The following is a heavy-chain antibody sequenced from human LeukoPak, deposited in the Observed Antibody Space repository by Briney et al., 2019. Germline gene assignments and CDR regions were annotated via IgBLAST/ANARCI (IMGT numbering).Heavy chain of an antibody. CDR1: GFTFSDYY. CDR2: ISSSGSTI. CDR3: ARITTDSSGSDAFDI. D-gene: IGHD3-22*01. V-gene: IGHV3-11*01. J-gene: IGHJ3*02. Sequence: GGSLRLSCADSGFTFSDYYMSWIRQAPGKGLEWVSYISSSGSTIYYADSVKGRFTISRDNAKNSLYLQMNSLRAEDTAVYYCARITTDSSGSDAFDIWGQGTMVTVSS.